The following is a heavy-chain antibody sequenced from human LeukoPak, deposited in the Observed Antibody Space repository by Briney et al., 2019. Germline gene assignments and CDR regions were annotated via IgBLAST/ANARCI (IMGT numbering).Heavy chain of an antibody. CDR2: IYYSGYT. Sequence: SETLSLTCTVSGGSISSYYWSWIRQPPGKGLEWIAYIYYSGYTNYNPSLKSRASISVDTSKNLCSLRLSSVTAADTAVYYCATSPATSRNYWGQGTLVTVSS. V-gene: IGHV4-59*12. CDR3: ATSPATSRNY. J-gene: IGHJ4*02. D-gene: IGHD2-15*01. CDR1: GGSISSYY.